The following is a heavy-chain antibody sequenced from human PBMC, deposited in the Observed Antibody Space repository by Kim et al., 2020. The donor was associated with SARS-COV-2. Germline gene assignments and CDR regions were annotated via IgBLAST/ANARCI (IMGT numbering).Heavy chain of an antibody. J-gene: IGHJ6*02. CDR3: AVGYSYGDYYYYGMDV. CDR1: GGTFCSYA. Sequence: SVKVSCKASGGTFCSYAISWVRPAPGQGLEWMGGIISIFGTANYAQKFQGRVTITAHESTSTAYMELSSLRSEDTTVYYCAVGYSYGDYYYYGMDVWGQGTPVTVSS. V-gene: IGHV1-69*13. D-gene: IGHD5-18*01. CDR2: IISIFGTA.